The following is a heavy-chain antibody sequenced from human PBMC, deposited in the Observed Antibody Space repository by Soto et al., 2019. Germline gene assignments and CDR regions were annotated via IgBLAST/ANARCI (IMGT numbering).Heavy chain of an antibody. V-gene: IGHV1-18*01. J-gene: IGHJ6*02. Sequence: ASVKVSCKASGYTFTSYGISWVRQAPGQGLEWMGWISAYNGNTNYAQKLQGRVTMTTDTSTSTAYMELRSLRSDDTAVYYCAVLLLWFGELRNYYSGMDVWGQGTTVTVPS. CDR2: ISAYNGNT. CDR1: GYTFTSYG. CDR3: AVLLLWFGELRNYYSGMDV. D-gene: IGHD3-10*01.